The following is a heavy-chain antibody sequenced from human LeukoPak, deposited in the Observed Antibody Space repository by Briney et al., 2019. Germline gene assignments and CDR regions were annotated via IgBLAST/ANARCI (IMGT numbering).Heavy chain of an antibody. D-gene: IGHD2-2*01. CDR3: AKDRHAPGRYCSSTSCFPFDS. V-gene: IGHV3-30*04. Sequence: GGSLRLSCAASGFTFSSYAMHWVRQAPGKGLEWVAVISYDGSNKYYADSVKGRFTISRDNTKNTLYLQMNSLRAEDTAVYYCAKDRHAPGRYCSSTSCFPFDSWGQGTLVTVSS. CDR1: GFTFSSYA. CDR2: ISYDGSNK. J-gene: IGHJ5*01.